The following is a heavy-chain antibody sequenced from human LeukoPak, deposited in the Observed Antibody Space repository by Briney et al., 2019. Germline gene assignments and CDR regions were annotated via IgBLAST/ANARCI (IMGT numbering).Heavy chain of an antibody. CDR3: AREGSSWYGAGDAFDI. D-gene: IGHD6-13*01. CDR1: GFTFGDYA. Sequence: PGGSLKLSCTASGFTFGDYAMSWFRQAPGKGLEWVSSISSSSSYIYYADSVKGRFTISRDNAKNSLYLQMNSLRAEDTAVYYCAREGSSWYGAGDAFDIWGQGTMVTVSS. J-gene: IGHJ3*02. CDR2: ISSSSSYI. V-gene: IGHV3-21*01.